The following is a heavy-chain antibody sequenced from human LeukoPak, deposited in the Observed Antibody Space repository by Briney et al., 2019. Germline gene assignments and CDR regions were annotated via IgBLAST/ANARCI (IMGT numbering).Heavy chain of an antibody. V-gene: IGHV4-59*01. CDR1: PDSINSYY. CDR3: ARGRVVVVPAAYDAFAL. CDR2: IYSSGSS. D-gene: IGHD2-2*01. Sequence: SETLSLNCAVSPDSINSYYLSCIRQPPGRGLQWLGHIYSSGSSTYNPSLRGRVTISVDMSKNQFSLQLTSVTAADTAVYYCARGRVVVVPAAYDAFALWGQGKMVTVSS. J-gene: IGHJ3*01.